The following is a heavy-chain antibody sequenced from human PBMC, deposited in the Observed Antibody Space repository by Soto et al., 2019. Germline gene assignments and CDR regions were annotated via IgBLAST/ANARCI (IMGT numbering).Heavy chain of an antibody. J-gene: IGHJ6*02. CDR2: YYWDEDE. CDR3: TRGGTRESWWGGICYYIDV. Sequence: QITLKESGSTLVKPTQTLKLTCTFSGFSFSDGAVGVGWFRQSPGKAPEWLAIYYWDEDEWHSPSLRTRLGICSEEARGQVVFSMVTMKPQSSAKYLWTRGGTRESWWGGICYYIDVWG. CDR1: GFSFSDGAVG. D-gene: IGHD3-10*01. V-gene: IGHV2-5*02.